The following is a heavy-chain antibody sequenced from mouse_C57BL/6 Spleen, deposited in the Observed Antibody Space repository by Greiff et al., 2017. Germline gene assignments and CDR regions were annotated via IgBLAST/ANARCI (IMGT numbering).Heavy chain of an antibody. D-gene: IGHD2-12*01. CDR2: FHPYNDDT. Sequence: QVQLQQSGAELVKPGASVKMSCTASGYTFTTYPIEWMKQNHGKSLEWIGNFHPYNDDTKYNEKFKGKATLTVDKSSSTVYLELSRLTSDDSAVYYCARGGYSNDAWFAYWGQGTLVTVSA. V-gene: IGHV1-47*01. CDR1: GYTFTTYP. J-gene: IGHJ3*01. CDR3: ARGGYSNDAWFAY.